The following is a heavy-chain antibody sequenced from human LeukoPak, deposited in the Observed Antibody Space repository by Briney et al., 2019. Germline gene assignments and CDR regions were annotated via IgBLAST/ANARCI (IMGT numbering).Heavy chain of an antibody. J-gene: IGHJ4*02. CDR3: ARWVSQYYFDY. CDR1: GFTLSYYW. Sequence: GGSLRLSCEASGFTLSYYWMSWVRQAPGKGLEWVANINQDGSEKYFVDSVKGRFTVSRDNAQNSVFLQMDSLRVDDTAVYYCARWVSQYYFDYWGQGTHVTVSS. D-gene: IGHD2-21*01. V-gene: IGHV3-7*01. CDR2: INQDGSEK.